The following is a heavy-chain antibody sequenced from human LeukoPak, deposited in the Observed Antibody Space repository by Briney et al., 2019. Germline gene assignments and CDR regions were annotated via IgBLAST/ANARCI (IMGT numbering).Heavy chain of an antibody. J-gene: IGHJ4*02. Sequence: GGSLRLSCAASGFTFGNAWMSWVRQAPRKGLEWVGRIKSKTDGGTTDYAAPVKGRFTISRDDSKNTLYLQMNSLKTEDTAVYYCTTDPVITNYGALGYWGQGTLVTVSS. CDR1: GFTFGNAW. V-gene: IGHV3-15*01. CDR3: TTDPVITNYGALGY. CDR2: IKSKTDGGTT. D-gene: IGHD4-17*01.